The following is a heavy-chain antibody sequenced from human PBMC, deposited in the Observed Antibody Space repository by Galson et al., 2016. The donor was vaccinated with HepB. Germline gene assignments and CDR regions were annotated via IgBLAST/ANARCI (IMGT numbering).Heavy chain of an antibody. CDR1: GFTVTDYY. Sequence: SLRLSCAASGFTVTDYYINWVRQAPGKGLEWISVIYSGGGTYYVDSVKGRFSVSRDSSKNIVFLQMNSLRAEDTAVYYCAIGILVQGLIAFVFDLWGQGTMVSVSS. V-gene: IGHV3-66*02. D-gene: IGHD3-10*01. CDR3: AIGILVQGLIAFVFDL. CDR2: IYSGGGT. J-gene: IGHJ3*01.